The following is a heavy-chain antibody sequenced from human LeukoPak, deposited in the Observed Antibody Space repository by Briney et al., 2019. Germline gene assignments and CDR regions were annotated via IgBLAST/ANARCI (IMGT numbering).Heavy chain of an antibody. V-gene: IGHV3-72*01. CDR2: TRNKANSYTT. CDR1: GFTFSDHY. Sequence: PGGSLRLSCAASGFTFSDHYMDWVRQAPGKGLEWVGRTRNKANSYTTEYAASVKGRFTISRDDSKNSLYLQMNNLKTEDTAVYYCARVRYCSSTSCRGALDIWGQGTMVTVSS. CDR3: ARVRYCSSTSCRGALDI. J-gene: IGHJ3*02. D-gene: IGHD2-2*01.